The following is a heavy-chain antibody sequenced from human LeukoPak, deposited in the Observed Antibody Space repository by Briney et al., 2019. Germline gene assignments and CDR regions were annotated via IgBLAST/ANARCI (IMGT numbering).Heavy chain of an antibody. D-gene: IGHD3-22*01. CDR3: ARVDYDSSGYPFFDY. CDR2: IYTSGST. CDR1: GGSISSYY. J-gene: IGHJ4*02. V-gene: IGHV4-4*07. Sequence: PSETLSLTCTVSGGSISSYYWSWIRQPAGMGLEWIGRIYTSGSTNYNPSLKSRVTMSVDTSKNQFSLKLSSVTAADTAVYYCARVDYDSSGYPFFDYWGQGTLVTVSS.